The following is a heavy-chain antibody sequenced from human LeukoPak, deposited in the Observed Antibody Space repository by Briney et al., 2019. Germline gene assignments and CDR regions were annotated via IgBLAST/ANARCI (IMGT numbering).Heavy chain of an antibody. J-gene: IGHJ4*02. CDR3: ARDLGVVGATIGY. CDR2: ISSSGSSI. D-gene: IGHD1-26*01. V-gene: IGHV3-11*01. Sequence: PGWSLRLSCAASGFTFSGYYMSWIRQAPGEGLEWVSYISSSGSSIYYADSVKGRFTISRDNAKNSLYLQMNSLRAEDTAVYYCARDLGVVGATIGYWGQGTLVTVSS. CDR1: GFTFSGYY.